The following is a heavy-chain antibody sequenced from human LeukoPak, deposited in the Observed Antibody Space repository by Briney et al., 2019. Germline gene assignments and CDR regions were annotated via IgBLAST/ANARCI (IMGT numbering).Heavy chain of an antibody. J-gene: IGHJ4*02. CDR1: GFGLSILS. V-gene: IGHV1-24*01. CDR2: IRPETGEP. Sequence: ASVKVSCKISGFGLSILSVHWMRQAPGKGLEWVGGIRPETGEPIFAQKFRGRVTITEDTFTDTGYLELRGLTSEDTAVYYCSTDSGRSYFYFDFWGQGTLVTVSS. D-gene: IGHD3-10*01. CDR3: STDSGRSYFYFDF.